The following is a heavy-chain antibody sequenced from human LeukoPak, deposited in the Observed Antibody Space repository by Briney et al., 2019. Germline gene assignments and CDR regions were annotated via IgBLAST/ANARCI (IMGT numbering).Heavy chain of an antibody. J-gene: IGHJ6*02. CDR2: IIPIFGTA. CDR3: ATPQITMVPGHGMDV. CDR1: GGTFSSYA. V-gene: IGHV1-69*06. D-gene: IGHD3-10*01. Sequence: GASVKVSCKASGGTFSSYAISWVRQAPGQGLEWMGGIIPIFGTANYAQKFQGRVTMTEDTSTDTAYMELSSLRSEDTAVYYCATPQITMVPGHGMDVWGQGTTVTVSS.